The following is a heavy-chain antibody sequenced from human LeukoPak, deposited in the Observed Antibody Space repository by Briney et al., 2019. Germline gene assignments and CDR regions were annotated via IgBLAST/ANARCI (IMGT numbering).Heavy chain of an antibody. V-gene: IGHV4-61*02. Sequence: SETLSLTCTVSGGSISSSSYYWSWIRQPAGKGLEWIGRIYTSGSTNYNPSLKSRVTISVDTSKNQFSLKLSSVTAADTAVYYCARAQCCPGTPDYWGQGTLVTVSS. J-gene: IGHJ4*02. D-gene: IGHD2-15*01. CDR3: ARAQCCPGTPDY. CDR1: GGSISSSSYY. CDR2: IYTSGST.